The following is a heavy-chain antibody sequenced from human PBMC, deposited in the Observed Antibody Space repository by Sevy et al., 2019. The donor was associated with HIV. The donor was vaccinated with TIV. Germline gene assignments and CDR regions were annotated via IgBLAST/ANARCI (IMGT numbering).Heavy chain of an antibody. Sequence: GGSLRLSCAASGFTFSRHWMQWVRQAPGKGLVWVARIKFDESEKTYADSVKGRFTISRDNAKNTVFLQMNSLRAEDTAVYYCARGDSGSDYFDYWGQGTLVTVSS. J-gene: IGHJ4*02. CDR3: ARGDSGSDYFDY. V-gene: IGHV3-74*01. CDR2: IKFDESEK. CDR1: GFTFSRHW. D-gene: IGHD6-19*01.